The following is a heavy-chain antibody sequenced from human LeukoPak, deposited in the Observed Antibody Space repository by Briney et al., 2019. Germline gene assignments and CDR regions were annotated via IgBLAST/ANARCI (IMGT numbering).Heavy chain of an antibody. J-gene: IGHJ6*02. CDR3: AKGRTDPNQSHNYYYGMDV. Sequence: PGGSLRLSCAVSGFTFSSYAMTWVRQAPGKGLEWVSAISGSGGSTYYADSVKGRFTISRDNSKNTLYLQMNSLRAEDTAVYYCAKGRTDPNQSHNYYYGMDVWGQGTTVTVSS. V-gene: IGHV3-23*01. CDR1: GFTFSSYA. D-gene: IGHD1-1*01. CDR2: ISGSGGST.